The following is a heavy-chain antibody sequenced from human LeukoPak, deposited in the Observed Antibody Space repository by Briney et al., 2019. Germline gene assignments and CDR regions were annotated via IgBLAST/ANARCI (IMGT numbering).Heavy chain of an antibody. Sequence: GASVKVSCKASGYIFTNHYMHWVRQAPGQGLEWMGLINPSGSSTLYAEKFRGRIIMTRDMSTATDYMELSSLRSEDTAVHYCARDNSIADRGWWFDPWGQGTLVTVSS. CDR3: ARDNSIADRGWWFDP. CDR2: INPSGSST. V-gene: IGHV1-46*01. D-gene: IGHD4-23*01. J-gene: IGHJ5*02. CDR1: GYIFTNHY.